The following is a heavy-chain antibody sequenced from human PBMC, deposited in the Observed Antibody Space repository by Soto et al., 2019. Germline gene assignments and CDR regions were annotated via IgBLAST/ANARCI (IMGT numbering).Heavy chain of an antibody. CDR2: IYYSGST. CDR3: ARTVRGGNPYHYYFYMDV. CDR1: GGSISSYY. V-gene: IGHV4-59*01. D-gene: IGHD3-16*01. J-gene: IGHJ6*03. Sequence: SETLSLTCTVSGGSISSYYWSWIRQPPGKGLEWIGYIYYSGSTNYNPSLKSRVTISVDTSKNQFSLKLSSVTAADTAVYYCARTVRGGNPYHYYFYMDVWGKGTTVTVSS.